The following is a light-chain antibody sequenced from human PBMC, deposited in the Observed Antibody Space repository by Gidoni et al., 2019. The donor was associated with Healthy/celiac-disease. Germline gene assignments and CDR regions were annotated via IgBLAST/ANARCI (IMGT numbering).Light chain of an antibody. CDR1: QSVSSY. J-gene: IGKJ3*01. CDR2: DAS. Sequence: EIVLTQSPATLSLSPGERATLSCRASQSVSSYLAWYQQKPGQAPRLLIYDASNRATGIPARCSGSGAGTDSTLTISSLEPEDSAVYYCQQRSNWLFTFGPGTKVDIK. V-gene: IGKV3-11*01. CDR3: QQRSNWLFT.